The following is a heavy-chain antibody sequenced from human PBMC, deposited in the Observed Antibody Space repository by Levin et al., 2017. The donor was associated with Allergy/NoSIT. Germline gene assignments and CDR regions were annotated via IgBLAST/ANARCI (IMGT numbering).Heavy chain of an antibody. CDR2: IKQDGTEK. V-gene: IGHV3-7*04. CDR1: GFTFSSYW. Sequence: LSLTCAASGFTFSSYWMSWVRQAPGKGLEWVANIKQDGTEKYYVDSVKGRFTVSRDSAKNSVYLQMSSLRVEDTAVYFCARNWRSAFDIWGQGTVVTVSS. CDR3: ARNWRSAFDI. J-gene: IGHJ3*02.